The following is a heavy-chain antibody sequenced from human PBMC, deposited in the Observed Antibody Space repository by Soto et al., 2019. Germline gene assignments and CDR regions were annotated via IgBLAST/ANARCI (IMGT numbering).Heavy chain of an antibody. Sequence: PSGTLSLTCAVYGGSFSGYYWSWIRQPPGKGLEWIGEINHSGSTNYNPSLTSRVTISVDTSKNQFSLKLSPVTAADPAVYYCASADIVAPIRFAYWGQGTLVIVSS. D-gene: IGHD5-12*01. CDR1: GGSFSGYY. CDR2: INHSGST. J-gene: IGHJ4*02. CDR3: ASADIVAPIRFAY. V-gene: IGHV4-34*01.